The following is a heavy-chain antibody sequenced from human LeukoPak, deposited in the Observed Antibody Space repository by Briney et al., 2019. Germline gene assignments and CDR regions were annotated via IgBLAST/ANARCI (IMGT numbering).Heavy chain of an antibody. CDR1: GGSVSSTTYF. CDR2: INYSGST. J-gene: IGHJ4*02. V-gene: IGHV4-39*01. CDR3: ARYVVYGSGKYYFDY. D-gene: IGHD3-10*01. Sequence: SETLSLTCTVAGGSVSSTTYFWSWIRQPPGKGLEWVASINYSGSTYYNPSLKSRVTISVDTSENQFSLKLSSVTAADTAVYYCARYVVYGSGKYYFDYWGQGTLVTVSS.